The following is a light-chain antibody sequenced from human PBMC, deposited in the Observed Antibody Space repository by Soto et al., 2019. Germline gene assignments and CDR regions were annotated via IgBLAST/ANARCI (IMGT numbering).Light chain of an antibody. CDR3: QQSYSTPQT. Sequence: DIQMTQSPSPLSASVGDRVSITCRASQSIGNYLNWYQQKPGKAPKLLIYGAFRLQSGVPPRFSGSGSGTDCTLIISSLQPEDFATSYCQQSYSTPQTFGQGTKLEIK. J-gene: IGKJ2*01. CDR1: QSIGNY. CDR2: GAF. V-gene: IGKV1-39*01.